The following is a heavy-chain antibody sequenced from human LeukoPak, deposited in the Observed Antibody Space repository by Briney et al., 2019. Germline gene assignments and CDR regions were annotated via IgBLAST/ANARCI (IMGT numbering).Heavy chain of an antibody. Sequence: SETLSLTCAVYGGSFSGYYWSWIRQLPGKGLEWIGEINHSGSTNYNPSLKSRVTISVDTSKNQFSLKLSSVTAADTAVYYCARTGYYYGSGSYRLAFTNYFDYWGQGTLVTVSS. D-gene: IGHD3-10*01. CDR2: INHSGST. CDR1: GGSFSGYY. J-gene: IGHJ4*02. V-gene: IGHV4-34*01. CDR3: ARTGYYYGSGSYRLAFTNYFDY.